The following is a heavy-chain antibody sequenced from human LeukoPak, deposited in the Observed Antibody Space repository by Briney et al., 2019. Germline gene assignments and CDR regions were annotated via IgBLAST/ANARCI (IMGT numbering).Heavy chain of an antibody. D-gene: IGHD2-8*01. Sequence: ASVKVSCKASGYTFTSYDINWVRQATGQGLEWMGWMNPNSGNTGYAQKFQGRLTMTRDMSTSTVYMDLSNLRSEDTALYYCARDNDFDYWGQGTLVTVSS. CDR3: ARDNDFDY. V-gene: IGHV1-8*01. J-gene: IGHJ4*02. CDR1: GYTFTSYD. CDR2: MNPNSGNT.